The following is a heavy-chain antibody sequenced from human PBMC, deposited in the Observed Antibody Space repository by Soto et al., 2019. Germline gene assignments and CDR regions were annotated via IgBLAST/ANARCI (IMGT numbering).Heavy chain of an antibody. D-gene: IGHD3-10*01. CDR3: VAGAYYYGSGSYLVDY. CDR1: GFTFTSSA. Sequence: SVKVSCKASGFTFTSSAMQWVRQARGQRLEWIGWIVVGSGNTNYAQKFQERVTITRDMSTSTAYMELSSLRSEDTAVYYCVAGAYYYGSGSYLVDYWGQGTLVTVSS. J-gene: IGHJ4*02. CDR2: IVVGSGNT. V-gene: IGHV1-58*02.